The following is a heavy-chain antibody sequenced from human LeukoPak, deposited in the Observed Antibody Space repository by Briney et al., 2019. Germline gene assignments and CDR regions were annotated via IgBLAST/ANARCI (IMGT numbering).Heavy chain of an antibody. CDR1: GGSISSGGYY. J-gene: IGHJ6*03. CDR3: AKTGTPVKIEEVPVGPYFYYMDV. D-gene: IGHD2-2*01. Sequence: PSETLSLTCTVSGGSISSGGYYWSWIRQPPGEGLEWIGYIYHSGSTYYNPSLKSRVTISVDTSKNQFSLKLSSVTDADTAVYYCAKTGTPVKIEEVPVGPYFYYMDVWGRGTTVTVSS. CDR2: IYHSGST. V-gene: IGHV4-30-2*02.